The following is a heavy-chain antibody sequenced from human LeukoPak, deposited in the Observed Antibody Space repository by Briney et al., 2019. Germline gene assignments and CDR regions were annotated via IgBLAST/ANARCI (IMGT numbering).Heavy chain of an antibody. D-gene: IGHD3-3*01. CDR2: ISAYNGNT. V-gene: IGHV1-18*01. J-gene: IGHJ6*02. CDR1: GYTFTCYG. CDR3: ARDAYYDFWSGYYYYYGMDV. Sequence: ASVKVSCKASGYTFTCYGISWVRQAPGQGLEWMGWISAYNGNTNYAQKLQGRVTMTTDTSTSTAYMELRSLRSDDTAVYYCARDAYYDFWSGYYYYYGMDVWGQGTTVTVSS.